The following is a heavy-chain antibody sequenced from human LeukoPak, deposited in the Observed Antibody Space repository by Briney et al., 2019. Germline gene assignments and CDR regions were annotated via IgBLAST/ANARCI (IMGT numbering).Heavy chain of an antibody. CDR2: ISSSSSTI. CDR1: GFTFSSYS. D-gene: IGHD6-6*01. Sequence: GGSLRLSCAASGFTFSSYSMNWVRQAPGKGLEWVSYISSSSSTIYYADSVKGRFTISRDNAKNSLYLQMNSLRAEDTAVYYCARDHEYSSSNSAFDIWGQGTMVTVSS. CDR3: ARDHEYSSSNSAFDI. J-gene: IGHJ3*02. V-gene: IGHV3-48*01.